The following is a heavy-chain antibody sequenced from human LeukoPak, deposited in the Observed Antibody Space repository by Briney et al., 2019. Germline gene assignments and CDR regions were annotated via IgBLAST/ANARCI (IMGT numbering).Heavy chain of an antibody. CDR2: IFYSGST. V-gene: IGHV4-59*01. Sequence: PSETLSLTCTVSGGSISSYYWSWIRQPPGKGLEWVGFIFYSGSTNYNPSLKSRVTISVDTSKNQFSLNLSSVTAADTAVYYCARIIGTYYYDNSGSYLHYYMDVWGKGTTVTVSS. J-gene: IGHJ6*03. D-gene: IGHD3-22*01. CDR1: GGSISSYY. CDR3: ARIIGTYYYDNSGSYLHYYMDV.